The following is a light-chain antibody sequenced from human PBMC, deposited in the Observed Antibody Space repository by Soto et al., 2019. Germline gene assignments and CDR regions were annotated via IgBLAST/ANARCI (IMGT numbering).Light chain of an antibody. CDR3: QKYSSYWT. CDR1: QIISNW. V-gene: IGKV1-5*03. CDR2: QAS. J-gene: IGKJ1*01. Sequence: DIQITQSPSTLSASVGDIVTIPCRAGQIISNWCAWYQQKRGKAPKLLIYQASTLESGVPLRFSGSGSGTEFTLTISSLQPDDYATYFCQKYSSYWTFGQGTKVDIK.